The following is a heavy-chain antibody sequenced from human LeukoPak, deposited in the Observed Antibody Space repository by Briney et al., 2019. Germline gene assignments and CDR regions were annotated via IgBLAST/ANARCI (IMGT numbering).Heavy chain of an antibody. CDR1: GFTFSSYA. CDR3: VKDRYSSGWYGYFDL. V-gene: IGHV3-64D*06. CDR2: ISSNGGST. J-gene: IGHJ2*01. Sequence: SGGSLRLSCSASGFTFSSYAMHWVRQAPGKGLEYVSAISSNGGSTYYADSVKGRFTISRDNSKNTLYLQMSSLRPEDTAVYYCVKDRYSSGWYGYFDLWGRGTLVTVSS. D-gene: IGHD6-19*01.